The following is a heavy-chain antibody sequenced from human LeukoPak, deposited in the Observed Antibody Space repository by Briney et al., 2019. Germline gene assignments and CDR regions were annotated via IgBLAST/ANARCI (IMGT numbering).Heavy chain of an antibody. D-gene: IGHD4-23*01. CDR2: IYYSGST. J-gene: IGHJ4*02. CDR1: GGSISSYY. Sequence: SETLSLTCTVSGGSISSYYWSWIRQPPGKGLEWIGYIYYSGSTNYNPSLKSRVTISVDTSKNQFSLKLSSVTAADTAVYYCAREYGGSGRDYWGQGTLVTVSS. V-gene: IGHV4-59*01. CDR3: AREYGGSGRDY.